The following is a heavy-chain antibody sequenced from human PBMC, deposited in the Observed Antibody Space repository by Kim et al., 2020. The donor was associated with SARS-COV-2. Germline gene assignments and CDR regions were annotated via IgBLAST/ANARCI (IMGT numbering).Heavy chain of an antibody. CDR1: GYSFTSYW. CDR2: IYPGDSDS. V-gene: IGHV5-51*01. D-gene: IGHD6-13*01. CDR3: ATQGSSSWKHYFDF. Sequence: GESLKISCRGSGYSFTSYWIGWVRQMPAKGLEWMGIIYPGDSDSRYSPSFQGQVTISADKSISTAYLQLSSLKASDTAVYYCATQGSSSWKHYFDFWGQGTLVTVSS. J-gene: IGHJ4*02.